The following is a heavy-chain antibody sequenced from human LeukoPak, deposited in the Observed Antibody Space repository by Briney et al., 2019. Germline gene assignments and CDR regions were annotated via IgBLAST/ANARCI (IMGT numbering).Heavy chain of an antibody. Sequence: ASVKVSCKASGGTFSSYAISWVRQAPGQGLEWMGRIIPILGIANYAQKFQGRVTITADKSTSTAYMELSSLRSEDTAVYYCARLPSGGSGSYYYYYYYYGMDVWGQGTTVTVSS. V-gene: IGHV1-69*04. D-gene: IGHD3-10*01. CDR1: GGTFSSYA. J-gene: IGHJ6*02. CDR3: ARLPSGGSGSYYYYYYYYGMDV. CDR2: IIPILGIA.